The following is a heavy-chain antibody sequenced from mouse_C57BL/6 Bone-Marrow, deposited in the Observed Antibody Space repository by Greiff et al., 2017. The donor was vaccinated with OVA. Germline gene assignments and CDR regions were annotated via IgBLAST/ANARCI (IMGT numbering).Heavy chain of an antibody. CDR2: IYPGDGDT. CDR1: GYAFSSSW. CDR3: ARHSSSPSDY. D-gene: IGHD1-1*01. V-gene: IGHV1-82*01. Sequence: VKLMESGPELVKPGASVKISCKASGYAFSSSWMNWVKQRPGKGLEWIGRIYPGDGDTNYNGKFKGKATLTADKSSSTAYMQLSSLTSEDSAVYFCARHSSSPSDYWGQGTTLTVSS. J-gene: IGHJ2*01.